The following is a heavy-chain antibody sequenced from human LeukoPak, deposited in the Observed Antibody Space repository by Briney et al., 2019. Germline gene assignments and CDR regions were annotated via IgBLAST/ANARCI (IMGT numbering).Heavy chain of an antibody. CDR1: GYTFTSYY. D-gene: IGHD3-10*01. CDR2: INPSGGST. Sequence: ASVKVSCKASGYTFTSYYMHWVRQAPGQGLEWMGIINPSGGSTSYAQKFQGRVTMTRNTSISTAYMELSSLRSEDTAVYYCARARPAKMVRGVFYYYYYMDVWGKGTTVTISS. J-gene: IGHJ6*03. V-gene: IGHV1-46*01. CDR3: ARARPAKMVRGVFYYYYYMDV.